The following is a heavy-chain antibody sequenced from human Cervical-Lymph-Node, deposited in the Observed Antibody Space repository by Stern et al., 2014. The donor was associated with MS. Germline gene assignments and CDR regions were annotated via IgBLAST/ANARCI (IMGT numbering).Heavy chain of an antibody. CDR2: IYYSGST. J-gene: IGHJ5*02. CDR1: GGSISSGGYY. CDR3: AREGYDFWSGYRTFDP. V-gene: IGHV4-31*03. D-gene: IGHD3-3*01. Sequence: QVQLQESGPGLVKPSQTLSLTCTVSGGSISSGGYYWSWIRQHPGKGLEWIGYIYYSGSTYYNPSLKSRVTISVDTSNNQFSLKLSSVTAADTAVYYCAREGYDFWSGYRTFDPWGQGTLVTVSS.